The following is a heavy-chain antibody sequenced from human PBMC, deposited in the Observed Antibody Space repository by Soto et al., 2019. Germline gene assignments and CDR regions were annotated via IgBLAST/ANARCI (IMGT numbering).Heavy chain of an antibody. D-gene: IGHD4-17*01. CDR2: IDPSDSYT. V-gene: IGHV5-10-1*01. CDR3: ATATVTNYYFDY. Sequence: PGESLKISCNGSGYSFTSYWISWVRQMPGKGLEWMGRIDPSDSYTNYSPSFQGHVTISADKSISTAYLQWSSLKASDTAMYYCATATVTNYYFDYWGQGTLVTVSS. CDR1: GYSFTSYW. J-gene: IGHJ4*02.